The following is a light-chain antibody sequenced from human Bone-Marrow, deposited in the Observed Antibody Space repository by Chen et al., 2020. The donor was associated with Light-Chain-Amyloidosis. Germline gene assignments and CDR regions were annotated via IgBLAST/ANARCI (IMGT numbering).Light chain of an antibody. CDR3: QVWDRSSDRPV. Sequence: SYVLTQPSSVSVAPGPTATIACGGNNIGTTSVHWYQQTPGQAPLLVGYDDSDRPSGSPERLSGSNSGNTATLTISRVEAGDEADYYCQVWDRSSDRPVFGGGTKLTVL. V-gene: IGLV3-21*02. J-gene: IGLJ3*02. CDR2: DDS. CDR1: NIGTTS.